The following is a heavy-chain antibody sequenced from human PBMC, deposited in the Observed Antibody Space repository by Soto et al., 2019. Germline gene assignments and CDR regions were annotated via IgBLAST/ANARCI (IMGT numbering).Heavy chain of an antibody. D-gene: IGHD6-6*01. CDR2: ISAYNGNT. Sequence: QVPLVQSGAEVKKPGASVKVSCKASGYTFTSYGISWVRQAPGQGLEWMGWISAYNGNTYYTQKFQDRVTMTTDASTSTASMELRSLRSDVTAVYFCATGGQLGPSRVRNDHWGQGTLVTVSS. CDR3: ATGGQLGPSRVRNDH. V-gene: IGHV1-18*01. J-gene: IGHJ5*02. CDR1: GYTFTSYG.